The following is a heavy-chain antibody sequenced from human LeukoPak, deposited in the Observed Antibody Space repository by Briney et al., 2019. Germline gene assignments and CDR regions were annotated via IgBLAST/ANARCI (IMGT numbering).Heavy chain of an antibody. Sequence: GGSLRLSCAASGFIVSTKYMSWVRQAPGKGLEWVSLIYNNGNRHYSDSVKGRFTISRDNSKNTVYLQMNSLGVDDTAVYYCARVGGDPVNYWGQGTLVTVSS. D-gene: IGHD4-17*01. CDR2: IYNNGNR. V-gene: IGHV3-53*01. J-gene: IGHJ4*02. CDR1: GFIVSTKY. CDR3: ARVGGDPVNY.